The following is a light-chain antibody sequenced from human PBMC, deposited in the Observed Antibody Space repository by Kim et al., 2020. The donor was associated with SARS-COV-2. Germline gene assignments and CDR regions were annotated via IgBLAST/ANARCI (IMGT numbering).Light chain of an antibody. CDR2: GAS. J-gene: IGKJ2*01. CDR1: QNVNNNY. Sequence: IVLTQSPDTLSLSPGESATLSCRASQNVNNNYLAWFQQKPGQAPRLLIYGASGRAPGIPDRFSGSGFGAEFTLSISRVEPEDFAVYYCQQYASAPDAFGQGTKLEI. CDR3: QQYASAPDA. V-gene: IGKV3-20*01.